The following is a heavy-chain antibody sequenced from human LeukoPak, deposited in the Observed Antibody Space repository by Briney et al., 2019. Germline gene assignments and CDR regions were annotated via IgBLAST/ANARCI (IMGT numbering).Heavy chain of an antibody. D-gene: IGHD5-18*01. CDR3: ARDLGYSYGSYYFDY. CDR1: GGTFSSYA. CDR2: IIPIFGTA. Sequence: SVKVSCKASGGTFSSYAISWVRQAPGQGLEWMGGIIPIFGTANYAQKFQGRVTITADESTSTAYMELSSLRSEDTAVYYCARDLGYSYGSYYFDYWGQGTLVTVSS. V-gene: IGHV1-69*01. J-gene: IGHJ4*02.